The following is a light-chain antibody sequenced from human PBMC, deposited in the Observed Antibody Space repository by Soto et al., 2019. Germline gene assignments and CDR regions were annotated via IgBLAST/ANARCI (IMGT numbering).Light chain of an antibody. Sequence: EIVLTQSPGTLSLSPGERATLSCRASQSVSSNYLAWYQQKPGQAPRLLIYGASSRATDIPDRFSGSGSGTDFTLTISRLEPEDFAVYYCQQYGSSPFTFGGGTKVEIK. V-gene: IGKV3-20*01. J-gene: IGKJ4*01. CDR3: QQYGSSPFT. CDR1: QSVSSNY. CDR2: GAS.